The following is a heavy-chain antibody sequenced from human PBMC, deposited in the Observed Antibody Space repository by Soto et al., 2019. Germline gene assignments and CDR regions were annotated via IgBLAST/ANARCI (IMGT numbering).Heavy chain of an antibody. J-gene: IGHJ6*02. CDR1: GFTFSDYY. CDR3: AMTDVDYGGNVDGMDV. V-gene: IGHV3-11*01. D-gene: IGHD4-17*01. Sequence: PGGSLRLSCAASGFTFSDYYMSWIRQAPGKGLEWVSYISSSGSTIYYADSVKGRFTISRDNAKNSLYLQMNSLRAEDTAVYYCAMTDVDYGGNVDGMDVWGQGTTVTVSS. CDR2: ISSSGSTI.